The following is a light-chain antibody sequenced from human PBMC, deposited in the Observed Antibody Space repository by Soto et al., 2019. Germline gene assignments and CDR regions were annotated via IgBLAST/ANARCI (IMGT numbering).Light chain of an antibody. V-gene: IGLV1-40*01. CDR3: QSYDSSLSVLDV. CDR2: GNT. J-gene: IGLJ1*01. Sequence: QPVLTQPPSVSGAPGQRVTISCTGSSSNIGAGYEVHWFQQLPGTAPKLLIYGNTNRPSGVPDRFSGSKSDTSASLAITGLQPEDEADYYCQSYDSSLSVLDVFGTGTKLTVL. CDR1: SSNIGAGYE.